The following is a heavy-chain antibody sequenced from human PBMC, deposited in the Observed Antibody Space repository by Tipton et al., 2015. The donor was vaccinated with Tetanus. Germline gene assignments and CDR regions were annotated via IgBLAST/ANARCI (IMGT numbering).Heavy chain of an antibody. CDR1: GSSMSSYY. V-gene: IGHV4-59*01. CDR2: ITYSSRT. Sequence: TLSLTCSVSGSSMSSYYWSWIRQTPGKRLEWIGYITYSSRTKYSPSLTSRVTLSLEASKNEFSLRLSSVTAADTAVYHCARVKVSVYGTQVDYFLDSWGQGTLVTVSS. J-gene: IGHJ4*02. CDR3: ARVKVSVYGTQVDYFLDS. D-gene: IGHD2/OR15-2a*01.